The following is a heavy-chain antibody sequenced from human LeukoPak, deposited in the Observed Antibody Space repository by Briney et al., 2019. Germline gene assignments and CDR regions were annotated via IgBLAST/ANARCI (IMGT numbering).Heavy chain of an antibody. D-gene: IGHD4-23*01. CDR3: VRVDNGGNYFDY. J-gene: IGHJ4*02. Sequence: SETLSLTCTVSGYSISSGYYWGWIRQPPGKGLEWIGSIYHSGSTYYNPSLKSRLTISADTSKNQFSLRLSSVTAADTAGYYCVRVDNGGNYFDYWGQGTLVTVSS. CDR2: IYHSGST. V-gene: IGHV4-38-2*02. CDR1: GYSISSGYY.